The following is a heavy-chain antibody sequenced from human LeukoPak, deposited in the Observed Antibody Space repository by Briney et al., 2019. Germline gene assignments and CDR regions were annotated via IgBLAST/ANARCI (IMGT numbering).Heavy chain of an antibody. D-gene: IGHD2-2*01. Sequence: SVKVSCKASGGTFSSYAISWVRQAPGQGLEWMGGIIPIFGTANYAQKFQGRVTITADESTSTAYMELSSLRSEDTAVYYCAGRGLTDIVVVPAARTYYYYYMDVWGKGTTVTVSS. CDR1: GGTFSSYA. CDR3: AGRGLTDIVVVPAARTYYYYYMDV. J-gene: IGHJ6*03. CDR2: IIPIFGTA. V-gene: IGHV1-69*13.